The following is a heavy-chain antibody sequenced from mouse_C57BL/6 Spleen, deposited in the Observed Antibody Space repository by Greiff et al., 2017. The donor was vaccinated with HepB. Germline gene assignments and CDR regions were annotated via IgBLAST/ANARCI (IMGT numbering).Heavy chain of an antibody. V-gene: IGHV3-6*01. CDR1: GYSITSGYY. Sequence: ESGPGLVKPSQSLSLTCSVTGYSITSGYYWNWIRQFPGNKLEWMGYISYDGSNNYNPSLKNRISITRDTSKNQFFLKLNSVTTEDTATYYCARGPRGWFAYWGQGTLVTVSA. J-gene: IGHJ3*01. CDR3: ARGPRGWFAY. CDR2: ISYDGSN.